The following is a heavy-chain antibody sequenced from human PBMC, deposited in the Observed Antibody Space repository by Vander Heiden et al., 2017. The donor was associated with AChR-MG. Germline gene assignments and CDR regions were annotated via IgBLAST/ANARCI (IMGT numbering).Heavy chain of an antibody. J-gene: IGHJ6*03. CDR3: ARDRGIVGAIRRYYYYYMDV. V-gene: IGHV1-69*01. Sequence: QVQLVQSGAEVKKPGSSVKVSCKASGGTFSSYAISWVRQAPGQGLEWMGGIIPIFGTANYAQKFQGRVTITADESTSTAYMELSSLRSEDTAVYYCARDRGIVGAIRRYYYYYMDVWGKGTTVTVSS. CDR2: IIPIFGTA. CDR1: GGTFSSYA. D-gene: IGHD1-26*01.